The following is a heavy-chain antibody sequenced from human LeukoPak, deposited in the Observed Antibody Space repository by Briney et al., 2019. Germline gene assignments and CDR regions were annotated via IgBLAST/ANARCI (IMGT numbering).Heavy chain of an antibody. V-gene: IGHV4-59*01. Sequence: SETLSLTCTVSGGSISAYYWSWIRQPPGKGLEWIGYIYYSGYTNYNPSLKSRVTISVDTSKYQFSLRLSSVTAADTAVYYCARAYDFWSGSFDYWGQGTLVTVSS. J-gene: IGHJ4*02. D-gene: IGHD3-3*01. CDR1: GGSISAYY. CDR2: IYYSGYT. CDR3: ARAYDFWSGSFDY.